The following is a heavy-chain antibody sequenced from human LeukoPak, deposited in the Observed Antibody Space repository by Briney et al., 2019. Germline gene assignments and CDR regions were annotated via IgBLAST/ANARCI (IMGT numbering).Heavy chain of an antibody. CDR1: GYTFTSYG. D-gene: IGHD4-11*01. Sequence: GSSVKVSCKASGYTFTSYGISWVRQAPGQGLEWMGWISAYNGNTNYAQKLQGRVTMTTDTSTSTAYMELRSLTSDDTAAYYCARHDYSNYDWFDPWGQGTLVTVSS. CDR2: ISAYNGNT. V-gene: IGHV1-18*01. J-gene: IGHJ5*02. CDR3: ARHDYSNYDWFDP.